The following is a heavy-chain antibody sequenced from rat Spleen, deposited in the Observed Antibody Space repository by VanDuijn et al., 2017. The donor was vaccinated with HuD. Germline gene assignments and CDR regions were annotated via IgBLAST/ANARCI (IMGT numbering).Heavy chain of an antibody. V-gene: IGHV5S23*01. CDR2: ISTGGTNT. J-gene: IGHJ4*01. CDR1: GFTFTNYD. CDR3: ARHNSGYGVMDA. D-gene: IGHD4-3*01. Sequence: EVQLVESDGGLVQPGRSLKLSCAASGFTFTNYDMAWVRQAPTKGLEWIASISTGGTNTYYRGSVKGRFTISRDNAKSTLYLQMDSLRSEDTATYYCARHNSGYGVMDAWGQGASVTVSS.